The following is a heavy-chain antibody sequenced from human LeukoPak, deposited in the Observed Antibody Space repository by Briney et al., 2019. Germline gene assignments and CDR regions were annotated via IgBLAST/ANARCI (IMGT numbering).Heavy chain of an antibody. CDR1: GFTFSSYS. CDR2: ISSSSSYM. CDR3: ARDTNREQDI. J-gene: IGHJ6*02. D-gene: IGHD3-3*01. V-gene: IGHV3-21*01. Sequence: GGSLRLSCAASGFTFSSYSMNWVRQAPGKGLEWVSSISSSSSYMYYADSVKGRFTISRDNSKNTVYLQMGSLSTEDTAVYYCARDTNREQDIWGQGTTVTVSS.